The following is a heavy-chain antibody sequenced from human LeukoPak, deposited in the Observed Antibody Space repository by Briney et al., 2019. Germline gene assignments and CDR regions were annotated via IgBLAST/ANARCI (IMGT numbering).Heavy chain of an antibody. CDR1: GGTFSSYA. CDR2: IIPIFGTA. J-gene: IGHJ4*02. CDR3: ARDRRDGYKYYFDY. Sequence: SVKVSCKASGGTFSSYAISWVRQAPGKGLEWMGGIIPIFGTANYAQKFQGRVTITAHESTSTAYMELSSLRSEDTAVYYCARDRRDGYKYYFDYWGQGTLVTVSS. V-gene: IGHV1-69*13. D-gene: IGHD5-24*01.